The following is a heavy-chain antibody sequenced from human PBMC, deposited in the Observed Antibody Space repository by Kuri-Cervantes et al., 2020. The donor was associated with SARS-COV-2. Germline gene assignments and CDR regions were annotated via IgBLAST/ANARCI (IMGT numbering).Heavy chain of an antibody. V-gene: IGHV3-48*01. D-gene: IGHD2-2*02. CDR1: GCTFSSYS. J-gene: IGHJ6*02. Sequence: GESLKISCAASGCTFSSYSMNWVRQAPGKGLEWVSYISSSSTIYYADSVKGRFTISRDNAKNSLYLQMNSLRAEDTAVYYCARDWAGYCSSTSCYSYYYYGMDVWGQGTTVTVSS. CDR3: ARDWAGYCSSTSCYSYYYYGMDV. CDR2: ISSSSTI.